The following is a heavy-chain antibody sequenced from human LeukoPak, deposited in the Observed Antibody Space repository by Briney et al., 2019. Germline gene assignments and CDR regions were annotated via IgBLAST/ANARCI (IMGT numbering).Heavy chain of an antibody. CDR3: ARGTSRGSGSYYNVWFDP. CDR2: IYHSGST. V-gene: IGHV4-30-2*01. D-gene: IGHD3-10*01. CDR1: GGSISSGGYS. J-gene: IGHJ5*02. Sequence: SETPSLTCAVSGGSISSGGYSWSWIRQPPGKGLEWIGYIYHSGSTYYNPSLKSRVTISVDRSKNQFSLKLSSVTAADTAVYYCARGTSRGSGSYYNVWFDPWGQGTLVTVSS.